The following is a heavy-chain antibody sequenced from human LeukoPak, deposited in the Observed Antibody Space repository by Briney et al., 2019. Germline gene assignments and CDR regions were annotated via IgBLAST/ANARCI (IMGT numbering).Heavy chain of an antibody. J-gene: IGHJ4*02. D-gene: IGHD3-10*01. Sequence: PGGSLRLSCAASGFTFTIFGLNWVRQAPGKVPEWVSYIDARSGITYYADSVQGRFTISRDNAKNSLYLQMNSLRAEDTAVYYCARDSPGLWFGELYDFDYWGQGTLVTVSS. CDR3: ARDSPGLWFGELYDFDY. V-gene: IGHV3-48*04. CDR1: GFTFTIFG. CDR2: IDARSGIT.